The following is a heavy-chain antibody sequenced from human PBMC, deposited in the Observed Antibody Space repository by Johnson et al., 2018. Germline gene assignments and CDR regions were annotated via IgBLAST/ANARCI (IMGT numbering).Heavy chain of an antibody. V-gene: IGHV4-59*01. D-gene: IGHD2-15*01. Sequence: QVQLQESGPGLVKPSETLSLTCTVSGGSISSYYWSWIRQPPGKGLEWIGYIYYSGSTNYNPSLTSRVTISVDTSKNQFSLKLSSVTAADTAVYYCAKVQKYCRCGSCYPPYYYYYYMDVWGKGTTVTVSS. CDR2: IYYSGST. CDR1: GGSISSYY. CDR3: AKVQKYCRCGSCYPPYYYYYYMDV. J-gene: IGHJ6*03.